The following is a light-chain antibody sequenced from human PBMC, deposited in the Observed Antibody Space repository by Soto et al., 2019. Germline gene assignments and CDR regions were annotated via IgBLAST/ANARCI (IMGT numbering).Light chain of an antibody. CDR1: SSDVGGYNY. V-gene: IGLV2-14*01. CDR2: EVS. CDR3: SSHTSSNTRV. Sequence: QSALTQPASVSGSPGHSITISCTGTSSDVGGYNYVSWYQQHPGKAPKLMIYEVSNRPSGVSYRFSGSKSGNTASLTISGLQAEDEADYYCSSHTSSNTRVFGTGTKLTVL. J-gene: IGLJ1*01.